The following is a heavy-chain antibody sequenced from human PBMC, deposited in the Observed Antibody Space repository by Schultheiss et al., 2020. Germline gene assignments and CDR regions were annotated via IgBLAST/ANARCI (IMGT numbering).Heavy chain of an antibody. CDR2: IGTAGDP. Sequence: GGSLRLACAASGFTFSSYDMHWVRQSTGKGLEWVSAIGTAGDPYYPGSVKGRFTISRDNSKNTLYLQMNSLRAEDTAVYYCAKDGTGTGVLGYNWFDPWGRGNLVTVSS. CDR1: GFTFSSYD. CDR3: AKDGTGTGVLGYNWFDP. V-gene: IGHV3-13*05. D-gene: IGHD1-1*01. J-gene: IGHJ5*02.